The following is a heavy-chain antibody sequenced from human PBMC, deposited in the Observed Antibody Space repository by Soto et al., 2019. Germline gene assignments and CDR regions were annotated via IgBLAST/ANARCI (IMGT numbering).Heavy chain of an antibody. Sequence: QVQLVQSGAEVKKPGSSVKVSCKASGGTFSSYAISWVRQAPGQGLEWMGGIIPIFGTANYAQKLQGRVTITADETTRTAYMELSSLRSEDTAVYYCARPTLQSYYDSSGYSWGFHYWGQGTLVTVSS. CDR2: IIPIFGTA. CDR3: ARPTLQSYYDSSGYSWGFHY. D-gene: IGHD3-22*01. CDR1: GGTFSSYA. V-gene: IGHV1-69*12. J-gene: IGHJ4*02.